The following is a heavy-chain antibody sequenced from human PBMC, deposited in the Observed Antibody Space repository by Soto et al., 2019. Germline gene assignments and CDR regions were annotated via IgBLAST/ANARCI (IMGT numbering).Heavy chain of an antibody. Sequence: ASVKVSCKASGYTFTSYDINWVRQATGQGLEWMGWMNPNSGNTGYAQKFQGRVTMTRNTSISTAYMELSSLRSEDTAVYYCARGRATEYYYYYYGMDVWGQGTTVTVSS. J-gene: IGHJ6*02. V-gene: IGHV1-8*01. CDR2: MNPNSGNT. D-gene: IGHD5-12*01. CDR1: GYTFTSYD. CDR3: ARGRATEYYYYYYGMDV.